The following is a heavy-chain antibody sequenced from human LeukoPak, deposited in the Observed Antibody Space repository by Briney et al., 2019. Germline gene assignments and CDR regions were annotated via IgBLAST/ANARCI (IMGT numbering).Heavy chain of an antibody. J-gene: IGHJ4*02. Sequence: GGSLRLSCAASGFTVSSNYMSWVRQAPGKGLEWVSVIYSGGSTYYADSVKGRFTISRDNSKNTLYLQMNSLRAEDTAVYYCARVRTPELWFGELLYYFDYWGQGTLVTVSS. CDR1: GFTVSSNY. CDR2: IYSGGST. V-gene: IGHV3-66*01. CDR3: ARVRTPELWFGELLYYFDY. D-gene: IGHD3-10*01.